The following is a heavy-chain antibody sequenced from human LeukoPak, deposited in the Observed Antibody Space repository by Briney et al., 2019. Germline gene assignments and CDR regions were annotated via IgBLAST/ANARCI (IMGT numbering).Heavy chain of an antibody. CDR2: ISAYNGNT. CDR1: GYTFTSYG. D-gene: IGHD4-17*01. Sequence: GASVKVSCKASGYTFTSYGISWVRQAPGQGLEWMGWISAYNGNTNYAQKLQGRVTMTTDTSTSTAYMELRSLRSDDTAVYYCARGVILDGDYLHYFDYWGQGTLVTVSS. CDR3: ARGVILDGDYLHYFDY. J-gene: IGHJ4*02. V-gene: IGHV1-18*01.